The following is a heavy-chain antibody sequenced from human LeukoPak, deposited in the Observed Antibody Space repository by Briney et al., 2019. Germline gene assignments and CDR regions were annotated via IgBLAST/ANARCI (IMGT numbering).Heavy chain of an antibody. J-gene: IGHJ3*02. CDR3: ATDPLYCSSTSCSYAFDI. V-gene: IGHV1-24*01. CDR1: GYTLTELS. D-gene: IGHD2-2*01. Sequence: ASVKVSCKVSGYTLTELSMHWVRQAPGKGLEWMGGFDPEDGETIYAQKFQGRVTMTEDTSTDTAYMELSSLRSEDTAVYYCATDPLYCSSTSCSYAFDIWGQGTMVTVSS. CDR2: FDPEDGET.